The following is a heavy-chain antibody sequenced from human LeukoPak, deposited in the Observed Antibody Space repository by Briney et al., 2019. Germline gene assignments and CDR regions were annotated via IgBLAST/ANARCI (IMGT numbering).Heavy chain of an antibody. J-gene: IGHJ4*02. V-gene: IGHV3-23*01. Sequence: GGSLRLSCAASGFTFSSYAMSWVRQAPGRGLEWVSAISGSGGSTYYADSVKGRFTISRDNSKNTLYLQMNSLRAEDTAVYYCARHQNYDSSGYYPLDFWGQGTLVTVSS. CDR2: ISGSGGST. CDR3: ARHQNYDSSGYYPLDF. CDR1: GFTFSSYA. D-gene: IGHD3-22*01.